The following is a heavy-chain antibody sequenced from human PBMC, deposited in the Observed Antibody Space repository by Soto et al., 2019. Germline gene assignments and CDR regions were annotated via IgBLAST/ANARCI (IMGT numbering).Heavy chain of an antibody. CDR3: LGERYCSSTSCPYYYYYGMDV. Sequence: SETLSLTCTVSGGSISSSSYYWGWIRQPPGKGLEWIGSIYYSGSTYYNPSLKSRVTISVDTSKNQFSLKLSSVTAADTAVYYCLGERYCSSTSCPYYYYYGMDVWGQGTSVTVSS. CDR2: IYYSGST. J-gene: IGHJ6*02. D-gene: IGHD2-2*01. CDR1: GGSISSSSYY. V-gene: IGHV4-39*01.